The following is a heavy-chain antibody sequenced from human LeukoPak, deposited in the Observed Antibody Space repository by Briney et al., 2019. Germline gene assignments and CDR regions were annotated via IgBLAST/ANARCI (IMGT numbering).Heavy chain of an antibody. J-gene: IGHJ6*02. CDR3: ARASPVTRTPGV. Sequence: PSETLSLTCAVYGGSFSGYYWSWIRQPPGKGLEWIGEINHSGSTNYNPSLKSRVTLSVDTSKNQFSLKLSSVTAADTAVYYCARASPVTRTPGVWGQGTTVTVSS. V-gene: IGHV4-34*01. CDR2: INHSGST. CDR1: GGSFSGYY. D-gene: IGHD4-11*01.